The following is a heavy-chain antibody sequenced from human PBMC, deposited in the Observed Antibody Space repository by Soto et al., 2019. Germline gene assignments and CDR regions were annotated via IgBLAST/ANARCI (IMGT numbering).Heavy chain of an antibody. CDR3: ARTLDYGGNLPRFAFHI. Sequence: QVQLVESGGGVVQPGRSLRLSCAASGFTFSSYGMHWVRQAPGKGLEWVAVIWYDGSNKYYADSVKGRFTISRDNSKNTLYLQMNSLRAEDKAVYYCARTLDYGGNLPRFAFHIWGQGTMVTVSS. CDR2: IWYDGSNK. J-gene: IGHJ3*02. V-gene: IGHV3-33*01. D-gene: IGHD4-17*01. CDR1: GFTFSSYG.